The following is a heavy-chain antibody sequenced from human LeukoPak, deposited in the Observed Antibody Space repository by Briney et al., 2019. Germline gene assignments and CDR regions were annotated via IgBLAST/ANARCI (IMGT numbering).Heavy chain of an antibody. CDR1: GFTFNNCA. D-gene: IGHD1-26*01. Sequence: VQPGRSLRLSCAASGFTFNNCAMWWVRQAPGKGLEWVSTISGSGGDTYYADSVKGRFTVSSDSSKNTVYLQMNSLRAEDAAVYYCARQRSGSNWDCWGQGALVTVSS. CDR2: ISGSGGDT. CDR3: ARQRSGSNWDC. V-gene: IGHV3-23*01. J-gene: IGHJ4*02.